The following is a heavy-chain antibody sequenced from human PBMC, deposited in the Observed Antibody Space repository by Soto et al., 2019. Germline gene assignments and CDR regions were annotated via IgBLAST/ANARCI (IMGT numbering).Heavy chain of an antibody. CDR2: IYSGGST. Sequence: GSLRLSCAASGFTVSSNYMSWVRQAPGKGLEWVSVIYSGGSTYYADSVKGRFTISRDNSKNTLYLQMNSLRAEDTAVYYCARGSYNEKDWSARGYYFDYWGQGTLVTVSS. CDR1: GFTVSSNY. CDR3: ARGSYNEKDWSARGYYFDY. D-gene: IGHD3-9*01. V-gene: IGHV3-53*01. J-gene: IGHJ4*02.